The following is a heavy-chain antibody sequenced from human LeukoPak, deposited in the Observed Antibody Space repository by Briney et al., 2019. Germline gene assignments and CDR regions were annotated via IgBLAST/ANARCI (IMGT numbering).Heavy chain of an antibody. CDR3: ARSRSTTTYYGMDV. CDR1: GFTFSSYW. D-gene: IGHD2-2*01. Sequence: GGSLRLSCAASGFTFSSYWMSWVRQAPGKGLEWVANIKQDGSEKYYVDSVKGRFTISRDNAKNSLYLQMNSLRAEDTAVYYCARSRSTTTYYGMDVWGQGTTVTVSS. CDR2: IKQDGSEK. V-gene: IGHV3-7*03. J-gene: IGHJ6*02.